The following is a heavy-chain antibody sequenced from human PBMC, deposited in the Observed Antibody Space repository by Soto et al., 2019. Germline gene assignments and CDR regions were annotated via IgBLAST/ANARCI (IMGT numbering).Heavy chain of an antibody. J-gene: IGHJ3*01. V-gene: IGHV3-72*01. CDR3: ARARSYDAFDV. Sequence: EVQLVESGGGLVQPGGSLRLSCAASGFIFSDHYMDWVRQAPGKGLDWVARTRDKAHSHTTEYAASVKGRFTISRDDSKSSLYLQMNSLKTEDTAVYYCARARSYDAFDVWGPGTMVTV. CDR1: GFIFSDHY. D-gene: IGHD3-10*01. CDR2: TRDKAHSHTT.